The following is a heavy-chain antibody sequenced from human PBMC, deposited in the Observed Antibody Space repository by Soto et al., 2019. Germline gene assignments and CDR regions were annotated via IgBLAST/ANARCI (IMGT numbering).Heavy chain of an antibody. J-gene: IGHJ4*02. CDR3: ARGGTSGGSLFVY. V-gene: IGHV1-69*01. Sequence: QVQLVQSGAEVKKPGSSVKVSCKASGGTFSSYAISGVRQAPGQRLEWMGGIIPIFGTANYAQKFQCRVTITADESTSTAYMELSSLRSEDPAVYDCARGGTSGGSLFVYWGQGTLVAVSS. CDR1: GGTFSSYA. CDR2: IIPIFGTA. D-gene: IGHD1-26*01.